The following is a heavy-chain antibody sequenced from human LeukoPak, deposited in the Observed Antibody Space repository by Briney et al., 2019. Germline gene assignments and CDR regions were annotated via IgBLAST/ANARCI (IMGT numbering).Heavy chain of an antibody. CDR2: ISRNGGCT. Sequence: GGSLRLSCSDSGFTFSSYAMHWVRQAPGKGLEYVSAISRNGGCTYYADSVKGSVTTSRDNSTNTLYIQMSSLRAENTAVYYCVTARSSYCRGDCYFGYFDLWGRGTLVTVSS. CDR3: VTARSSYCRGDCYFGYFDL. J-gene: IGHJ2*01. V-gene: IGHV3-64*05. D-gene: IGHD2-21*02. CDR1: GFTFSSYA.